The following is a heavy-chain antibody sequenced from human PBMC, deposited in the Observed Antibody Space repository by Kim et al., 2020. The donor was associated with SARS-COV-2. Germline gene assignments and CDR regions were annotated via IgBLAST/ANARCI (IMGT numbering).Heavy chain of an antibody. V-gene: IGHV3-48*02. CDR1: GFTFSSYS. Sequence: GGSLRLSCAASGFTFSSYSMNWVRQAPGKGLEWVSYISSSSSTIYYADSVKGRFTISRDNAKKSLYLQMKSLRDEDTAVYYCARELIAAADIEYFQHWGQGTLVTVSS. CDR3: ARELIAAADIEYFQH. J-gene: IGHJ1*01. D-gene: IGHD6-13*01. CDR2: ISSSSSTI.